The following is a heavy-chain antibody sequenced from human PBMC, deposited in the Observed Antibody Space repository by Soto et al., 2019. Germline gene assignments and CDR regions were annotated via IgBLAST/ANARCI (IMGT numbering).Heavy chain of an antibody. CDR2: INAGNGNT. V-gene: IGHV1-3*01. D-gene: IGHD3-9*01. Sequence: GASVKVSCKASGYTFTSYAIDWVRQAPGQRLEWMGWINAGNGNTKYSQKFQGRVTITRDTSASTAYMELSSLRSEDTAVYYCARDISPRNYDILTGYYPWGQGTLVTVSS. CDR3: ARDISPRNYDILTGYYP. J-gene: IGHJ5*02. CDR1: GYTFTSYA.